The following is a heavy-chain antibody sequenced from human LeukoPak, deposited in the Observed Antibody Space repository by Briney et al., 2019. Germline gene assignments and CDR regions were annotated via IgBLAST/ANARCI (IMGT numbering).Heavy chain of an antibody. J-gene: IGHJ5*02. V-gene: IGHV1-18*01. CDR2: ISGYNGKT. D-gene: IGHD2-15*01. Sequence: ASVKVSCKASGYTFNTYGITWVRQAPGQGLEWMGWISGYNGKTKYAQKLQDRVTMTTGTSTTTAYMELRSLTSDDTAVYYCARAAAVVDNWFDPWGQGTLVTVSS. CDR3: ARAAAVVDNWFDP. CDR1: GYTFNTYG.